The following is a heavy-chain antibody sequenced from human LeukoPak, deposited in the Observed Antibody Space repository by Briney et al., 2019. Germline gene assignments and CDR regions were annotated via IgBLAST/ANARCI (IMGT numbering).Heavy chain of an antibody. CDR2: IYYSGST. CDR1: GGSISSSSYY. D-gene: IGHD3-9*01. J-gene: IGHJ3*02. V-gene: IGHV4-39*01. Sequence: SETLSLTCTVSGGSISSSSYYWGWIRQPPGKGLEWIGSIYYSGSTYYNPSLKSRVTISVDTSKNQFSLKLSSVTAADTAVYYCARRYRLYDILTGTDAFDIWGQGTMVTVSS. CDR3: ARRYRLYDILTGTDAFDI.